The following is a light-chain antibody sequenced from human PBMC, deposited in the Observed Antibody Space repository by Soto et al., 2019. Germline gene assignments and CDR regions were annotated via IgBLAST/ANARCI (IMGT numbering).Light chain of an antibody. Sequence: EIVLTQSPGTLSLSPGERATLSCRASQSVSSSYLAWYQQKPGQAPRLLIYGASSRATGIPDRFSGSGSGTGFPHTTSKLAPEDFAVYYCQPYGSSPTYTIGRATKLEIK. J-gene: IGKJ2*01. CDR1: QSVSSSY. CDR2: GAS. CDR3: QPYGSSPTYT. V-gene: IGKV3-20*01.